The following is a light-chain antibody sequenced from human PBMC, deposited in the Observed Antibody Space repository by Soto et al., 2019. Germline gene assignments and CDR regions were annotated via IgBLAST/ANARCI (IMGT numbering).Light chain of an antibody. CDR3: QQYGALPLT. CDR1: QSIATF. CDR2: DVF. J-gene: IGKJ5*01. Sequence: DIQMTQSPSSLSASVGDRVTITCRASQSIATFLNWYQQRPGKAPKLLIYDVFNLEPGVPSRFSGSGSGTDFTLTITSLQPEDIATYYCQQYGALPLTFGPGTRLEI. V-gene: IGKV1-33*01.